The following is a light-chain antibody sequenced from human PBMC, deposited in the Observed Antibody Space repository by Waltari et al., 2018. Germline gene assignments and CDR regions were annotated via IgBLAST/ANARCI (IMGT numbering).Light chain of an antibody. J-gene: IGLJ1*01. CDR2: GNT. Sequence: QSVLTQPPSASGTPGQRVTISCSGSSSDIGDNYVYWYKQLPGTAPKLLSYGNTRRPAGGPDRFSGSKSGTSASLAISDLRSEDEADYYCAAWDDNLLYVFGTGTKVTVL. CDR3: AAWDDNLLYV. CDR1: SSDIGDNY. V-gene: IGLV1-47*01.